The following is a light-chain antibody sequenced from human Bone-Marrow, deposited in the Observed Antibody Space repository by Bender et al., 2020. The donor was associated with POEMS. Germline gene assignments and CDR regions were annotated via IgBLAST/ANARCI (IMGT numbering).Light chain of an antibody. V-gene: IGLV2-14*03. J-gene: IGLJ2*01. CDR2: DVS. CDR3: SSYTDITTLD. Sequence: QSALTQPASVSGSPGQSITISCTGTSSDVGGYNYVSWYQHHPGKAPQLLIYDVSYRPSGISNRFSGSKSGNTASLTISGLRAEDEAHYYCSSYTDITTLDFGGGTEVTVL. CDR1: SSDVGGYNY.